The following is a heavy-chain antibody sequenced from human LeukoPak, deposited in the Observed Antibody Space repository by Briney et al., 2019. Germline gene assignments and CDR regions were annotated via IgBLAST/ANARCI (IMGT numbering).Heavy chain of an antibody. CDR3: ARDPLGGVIDYFDY. Sequence: GGSLRLSCAASGFTFSSYSMNWVRQAPGKGLEWVSSISSSSSHIYYADSVKGRFTISRDNAKNSLYLQMNSLRAEDTAVYYCARDPLGGVIDYFDYWGQGTLVTVSS. V-gene: IGHV3-21*01. J-gene: IGHJ4*02. CDR1: GFTFSSYS. CDR2: ISSSSSHI. D-gene: IGHD3-16*02.